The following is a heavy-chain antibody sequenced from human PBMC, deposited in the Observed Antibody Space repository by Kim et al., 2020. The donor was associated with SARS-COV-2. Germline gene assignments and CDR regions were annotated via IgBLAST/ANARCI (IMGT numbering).Heavy chain of an antibody. Sequence: ADYVKGRFTIAGNNSKNTLYIQMNSRRAEDTAVYYCARATGAYGDYTIDYWGQGTLVTVSS. V-gene: IGHV3-53*01. D-gene: IGHD4-17*01. CDR3: ARATGAYGDYTIDY. J-gene: IGHJ4*02.